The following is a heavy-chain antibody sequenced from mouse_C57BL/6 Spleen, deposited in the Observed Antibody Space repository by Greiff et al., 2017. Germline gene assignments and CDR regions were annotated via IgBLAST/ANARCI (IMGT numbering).Heavy chain of an antibody. CDR3: ARKTTVVADYFDY. CDR2: IYPGDGDT. J-gene: IGHJ2*01. D-gene: IGHD1-1*01. Sequence: QVQLQQSGAELVKPGASVKISCKASGYAFSSYWMNWVKQRPGKGLEWIGQIYPGDGDTNYNGKFKGKATLTADKSSSTAYMQLSSLTSEDSAVYFCARKTTVVADYFDYWGQGTTRTVSS. V-gene: IGHV1-80*01. CDR1: GYAFSSYW.